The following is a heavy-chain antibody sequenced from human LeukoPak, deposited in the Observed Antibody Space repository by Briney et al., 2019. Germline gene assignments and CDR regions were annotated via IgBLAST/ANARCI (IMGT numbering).Heavy chain of an antibody. D-gene: IGHD3-22*01. V-gene: IGHV3-48*01. CDR2: ISSSGSTI. CDR3: ARDEYYDSSGYTS. CDR1: GFTFSSYS. Sequence: GGALRLSCAASGFTFSSYSMTWVRPAPGKGVEWLSYISSSGSTIYYADSVKGRFTISRDNAKNSLYLQMNSLRAEDTAVYYCARDEYYDSSGYTSWGQGTLVTVSS. J-gene: IGHJ4*02.